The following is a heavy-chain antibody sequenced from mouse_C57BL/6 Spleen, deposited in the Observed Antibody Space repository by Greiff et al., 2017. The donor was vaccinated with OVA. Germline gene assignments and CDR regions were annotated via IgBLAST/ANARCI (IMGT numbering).Heavy chain of an antibody. CDR2: ISDGGSYT. V-gene: IGHV5-4*01. Sequence: EVKVVESGGGLVKPGGSLKLSCAASGFTFSSYAMSWVRQTPEKRLEWVATISDGGSYTYYPDNVKGRFTISRDNAKNNLYLQMSHLKSEDTAMYYCARDMNYYSNPYAMDYWGQGTSVTVSS. CDR3: ARDMNYYSNPYAMDY. CDR1: GFTFSSYA. D-gene: IGHD2-5*01. J-gene: IGHJ4*01.